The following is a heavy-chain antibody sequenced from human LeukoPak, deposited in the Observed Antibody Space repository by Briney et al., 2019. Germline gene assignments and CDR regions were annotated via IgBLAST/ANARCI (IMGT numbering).Heavy chain of an antibody. Sequence: GGSLRLSCAASGFTFSSYGMHWVRQAPGKGLEWVAVISYDGSNKYYADSVKGRFTISRDNSKNTLYLQMNSLRAEDTAVYYCAKVAGRFLEWLLLNKNWFDPWGQGTLVTVSS. CDR2: ISYDGSNK. D-gene: IGHD3-3*01. V-gene: IGHV3-30*18. CDR1: GFTFSSYG. CDR3: AKVAGRFLEWLLLNKNWFDP. J-gene: IGHJ5*02.